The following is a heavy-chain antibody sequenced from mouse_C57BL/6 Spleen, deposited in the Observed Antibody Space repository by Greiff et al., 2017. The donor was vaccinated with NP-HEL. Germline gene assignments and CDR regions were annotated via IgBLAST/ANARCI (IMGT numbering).Heavy chain of an antibody. Sequence: EVHLVESGGGLVKPGGSLKLSCAASGFTFSSYAMSWVRQTPEKRLEWVATISDGGSYTDYPDNVKGRFTISRDNAKNNLYLQMSHLKSEDTAMYYCARDRARYFDVWGTGTTVTVSS. CDR2: ISDGGSYT. V-gene: IGHV5-4*01. J-gene: IGHJ1*03. CDR3: ARDRARYFDV. CDR1: GFTFSSYA.